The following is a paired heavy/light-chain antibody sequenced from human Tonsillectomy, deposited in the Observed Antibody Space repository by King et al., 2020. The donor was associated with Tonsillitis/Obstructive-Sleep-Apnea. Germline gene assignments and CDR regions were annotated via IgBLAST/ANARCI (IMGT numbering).Light chain of an antibody. CDR3: QQYDNLPLA. J-gene: IGKJ3*01. Sequence: DIQMTQSPSSLSASVGDRVTITCQASQDIGNYLTWYQQKPGKAPTLLIYDASSLETGVPSRFIGTGSGTDFTFTISSLQPEDIATYYCQQYDNLPLAFGPGTKVDIK. CDR2: DAS. CDR1: QDIGNY. V-gene: IGKV1-33*01.
Heavy chain of an antibody. D-gene: IGHD4-17*01. J-gene: IGHJ4*02. V-gene: IGHV1-3*01. CDR2: INSGNGDT. CDR1: GYTFTNYA. CDR3: ARGGDYRIGRY. Sequence: QVQLVQSGAEVRKPGASVKVSCRASGYTFTNYAIHWVRQAPGHRPEWMGCINSGNGDTEYSQQFQGRVTLTRDTSASTASLELSSLTSEDTAVYYCARGGDYRIGRYWGQGTLVTVSS.